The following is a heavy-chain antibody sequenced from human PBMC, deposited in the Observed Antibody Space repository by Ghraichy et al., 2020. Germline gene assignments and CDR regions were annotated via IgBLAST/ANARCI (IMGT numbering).Heavy chain of an antibody. CDR3: AKDRCLPPSCYWGVADY. J-gene: IGHJ4*02. D-gene: IGHD2-2*01. CDR2: ISGSRTST. V-gene: IGHV3-23*01. CDR1: GFTFSSYA. Sequence: GESLNISCVASGFTFSSYAMSWVRQAPGKGLEWVSAISGSRTSTYYADSVKGRFTISRDNSKNTLYLRMNSLRAEDTAVYYCAKDRCLPPSCYWGVADYWGQGTLVTVSS.